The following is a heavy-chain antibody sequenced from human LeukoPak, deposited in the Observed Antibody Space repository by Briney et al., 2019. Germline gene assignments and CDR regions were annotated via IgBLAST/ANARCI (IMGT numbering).Heavy chain of an antibody. CDR2: ISAYNGNT. J-gene: IGHJ6*03. Sequence: GASVKVSCKASGYTFTSYGISWVRQAPGQGLEWMGWISAYNGNTNYAQKLQGRVTMTTDTSTSTAYMELRSLRSDDAAVYYCAREDSSGYYYGYYYMDVWGKGTTVTISS. D-gene: IGHD3-22*01. CDR3: AREDSSGYYYGYYYMDV. V-gene: IGHV1-18*01. CDR1: GYTFTSYG.